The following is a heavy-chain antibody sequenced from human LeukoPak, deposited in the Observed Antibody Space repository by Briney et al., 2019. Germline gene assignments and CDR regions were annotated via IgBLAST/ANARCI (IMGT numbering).Heavy chain of an antibody. CDR1: GGSISSGDYY. Sequence: SETLSLTCTVSGGSISSGDYYWNWIRQPPGKGLEWIGSIYYSGSTYYNPSLKSRPTISVDTSKNQFSLKLSSVSAADTAVYYCARDRRQLAFDYWGQGTLVSVSS. J-gene: IGHJ4*02. V-gene: IGHV4-30-4*01. D-gene: IGHD6-13*01. CDR2: IYYSGST. CDR3: ARDRRQLAFDY.